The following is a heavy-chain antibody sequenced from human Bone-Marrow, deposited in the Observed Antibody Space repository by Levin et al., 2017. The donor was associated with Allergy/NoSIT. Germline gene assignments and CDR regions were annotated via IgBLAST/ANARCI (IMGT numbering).Heavy chain of an antibody. J-gene: IGHJ5*02. CDR1: GFTFSNAW. D-gene: IGHD4-17*01. V-gene: IGHV3-15*01. CDR3: TTADDYGEDNWFDP. Sequence: PGGSLRLSCAASGFTFSNAWMSWVRQAPGKGLEWVGRIKSKTDGGTTDYAAPVKGRFTISRDDSKNTLYLQMNSLKTEDTAVYYCTTADDYGEDNWFDPWGQGTLVTVSS. CDR2: IKSKTDGGTT.